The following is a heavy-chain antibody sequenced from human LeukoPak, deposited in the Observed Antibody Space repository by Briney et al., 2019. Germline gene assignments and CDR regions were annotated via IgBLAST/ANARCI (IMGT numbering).Heavy chain of an antibody. CDR1: GFTFSSYA. J-gene: IGHJ4*02. CDR2: ISYDGSNK. V-gene: IGHV3-30-3*01. Sequence: GGSLRLSCAASGFTFSSYAMHWVRQAPGKGLEWVAVISYDGSNKYYVDSVKGRFTISRDNSKNTLYLQMNSLRAEDTAVYYCARGTSALDYWGQGTLVTVSS. D-gene: IGHD1-7*01. CDR3: ARGTSALDY.